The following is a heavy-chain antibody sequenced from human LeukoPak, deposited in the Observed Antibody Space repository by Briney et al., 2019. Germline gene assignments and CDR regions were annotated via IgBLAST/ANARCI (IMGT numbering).Heavy chain of an antibody. J-gene: IGHJ4*02. CDR2: IYYSGST. D-gene: IGHD3-9*01. V-gene: IGHV4-39*01. CDR1: GGSISSSSYY. CDR3: VSDRLRFFDWCY. Sequence: SETLSLTCTVSGGSISSSSYYWGWIRQPPGKGLEWIGSIYYSGSTYYNPSLKSRVTISVDTSKNQFSLKLSSVTAADTAVYYCVSDRLRFFDWCYWGQGTLVTVSS.